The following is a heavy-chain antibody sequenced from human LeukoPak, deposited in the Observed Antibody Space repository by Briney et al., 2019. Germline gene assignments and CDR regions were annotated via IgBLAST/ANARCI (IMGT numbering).Heavy chain of an antibody. CDR3: ARDQHDILTGLPMTFVY. D-gene: IGHD3-9*01. CDR2: ISAYNGNT. CDR1: GYTFTSYG. J-gene: IGHJ4*02. Sequence: GASVKVSCKASGYTFTSYGVSWVRQAPGQGLEWMGWISAYNGNTNYAQKFQGRVTVTTDTSTSTAYIELRSLRSDDTAVYYCARDQHDILTGLPMTFVYWGQGTLVTVSS. V-gene: IGHV1-18*01.